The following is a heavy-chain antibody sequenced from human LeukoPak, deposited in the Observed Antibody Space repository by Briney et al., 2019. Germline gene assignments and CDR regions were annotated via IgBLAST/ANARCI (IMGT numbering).Heavy chain of an antibody. CDR1: GFTFSDYY. Sequence: HSGGSLRLSCAASGFTFSDYYMSWVRQAPGKGLEWVSVIYSGGDTYYADSVKGRFTIFRDNVKNTVYLQMNRLRAEDTAVYYCARSYGDNLTFDYWGQGTLVTVSS. V-gene: IGHV3-66*01. D-gene: IGHD4-17*01. CDR3: ARSYGDNLTFDY. J-gene: IGHJ4*02. CDR2: IYSGGDT.